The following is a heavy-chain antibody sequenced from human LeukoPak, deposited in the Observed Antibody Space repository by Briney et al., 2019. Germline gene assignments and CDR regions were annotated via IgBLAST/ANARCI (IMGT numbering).Heavy chain of an antibody. J-gene: IGHJ2*01. D-gene: IGHD3-22*01. CDR1: GVSISSSGYY. V-gene: IGHV4-39*07. Sequence: SETLSLTCTVSGVSISSSGYYWGWIRQPPGKGLEWIGIFSYSGSTYYNPSLKSRVTMSVNTSRNQFSLELRSVTAADTAVYYCASLYNYYDSSGYISRYFDLWGRGTLVTVSS. CDR3: ASLYNYYDSSGYISRYFDL. CDR2: FSYSGST.